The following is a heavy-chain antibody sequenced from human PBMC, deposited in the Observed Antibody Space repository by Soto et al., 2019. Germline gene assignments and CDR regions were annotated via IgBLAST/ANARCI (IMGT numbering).Heavy chain of an antibody. CDR2: IYYSGRT. Sequence: PSETLSLTCTVSGGSISSSSYYWGWIRQSPGKGLEWIGTIYYSGRTYYNPSLKSRVTISVDTSKNQFSLILSSVTAADTAVYYCARRAFYGDSGSPFDYWGQGTLVTVS. CDR3: ARRAFYGDSGSPFDY. V-gene: IGHV4-39*01. D-gene: IGHD5-12*01. CDR1: GGSISSSSYY. J-gene: IGHJ4*02.